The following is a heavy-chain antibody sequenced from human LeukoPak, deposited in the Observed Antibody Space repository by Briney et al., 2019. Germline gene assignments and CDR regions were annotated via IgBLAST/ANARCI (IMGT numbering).Heavy chain of an antibody. J-gene: IGHJ4*02. V-gene: IGHV3-7*01. CDR1: GFTFSRSS. CDR2: IKEDGSEM. D-gene: IGHD1-1*01. CDR3: ARGRPWNDY. Sequence: PGGSLRLSCAASGFTFSRSSMSWVRQAPGKGLEWVASIKEDGSEMYYVDSVKGRFTISRDNTKNSLYLQMNSLRAEDTAVYYCARGRPWNDYWGQGNLVTVSS.